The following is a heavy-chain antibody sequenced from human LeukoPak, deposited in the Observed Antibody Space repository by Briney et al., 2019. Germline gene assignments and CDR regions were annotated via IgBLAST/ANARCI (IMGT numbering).Heavy chain of an antibody. CDR2: IYYSGST. V-gene: IGHV4-61*05. CDR1: GGSISSSSYY. Sequence: SETLSLTCTVSGGSISSSSYYWGWIRQPPGKGLEWIGYIYYSGSTNYNPSLKSRVTISVDTSKNQFSLKLSSVTAADTAVYYCARAGWFGELRFWGQGTLVTVSS. J-gene: IGHJ4*02. CDR3: ARAGWFGELRF. D-gene: IGHD3-10*01.